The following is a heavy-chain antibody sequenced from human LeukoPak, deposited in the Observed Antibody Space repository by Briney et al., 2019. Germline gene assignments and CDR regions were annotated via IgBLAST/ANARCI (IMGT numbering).Heavy chain of an antibody. J-gene: IGHJ5*02. Sequence: GASVKVSCKASGYTFTSYGISWGRQAPGQGLEWMGWISAYNANTNYAQKLQGRVTMTTDTSTSTAYMELRSLRSDDTAVYYWARSLRFLEWPHPHNWFDPWGQGTLVTVSP. D-gene: IGHD3-3*01. CDR3: ARSLRFLEWPHPHNWFDP. CDR1: GYTFTSYG. V-gene: IGHV1-18*01. CDR2: ISAYNANT.